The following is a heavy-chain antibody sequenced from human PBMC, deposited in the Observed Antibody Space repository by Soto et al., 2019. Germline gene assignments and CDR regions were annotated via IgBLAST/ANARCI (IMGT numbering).Heavy chain of an antibody. CDR2: IDPSDSYT. J-gene: IGHJ6*02. CDR1: GYSFTSYW. V-gene: IGHV5-10-1*01. Sequence: PGESLKISCKGSGYSFTSYWISWVRQMPGKGLEWMGRIDPSDSYTNYSPSFQGHVTISADKSISTAYLQWSSLKASDPAMDYCARVQYDYGDYPQQSGPYYYYGMDVWGQGTTVTVSS. D-gene: IGHD4-17*01. CDR3: ARVQYDYGDYPQQSGPYYYYGMDV.